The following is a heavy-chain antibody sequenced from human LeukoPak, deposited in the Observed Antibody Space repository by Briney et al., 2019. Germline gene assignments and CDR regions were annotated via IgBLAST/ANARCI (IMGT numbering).Heavy chain of an antibody. V-gene: IGHV3-23*01. Sequence: GGSLRLSCAASGFTFSSYAMSWVRQAPGKGLEWVSAISGSGGSTYYADSVKGRFTISRDNSKNTLYLQMNSLRAEDTAVYYCAKDDDFWSGYYSEDYFDYWGQGTLVTVTS. CDR2: ISGSGGST. J-gene: IGHJ4*02. D-gene: IGHD3-3*01. CDR3: AKDDDFWSGYYSEDYFDY. CDR1: GFTFSSYA.